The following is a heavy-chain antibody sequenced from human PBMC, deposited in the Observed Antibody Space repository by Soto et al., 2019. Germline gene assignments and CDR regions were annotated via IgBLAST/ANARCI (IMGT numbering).Heavy chain of an antibody. D-gene: IGHD7-27*01. J-gene: IGHJ3*02. CDR1: GGSISSYY. V-gene: IGHV4-59*08. Sequence: QVQLQESGPGLVKPSETLSLTCTVSGGSISSYYWSWIRQPPGKGLELIGYIYCSGSTNYNPSLKRLVTTSVHTSKNQFSLKLSSETAADTAAYYCARRYGDSFDIWGQGTMVTVSS. CDR2: IYCSGST. CDR3: ARRYGDSFDI.